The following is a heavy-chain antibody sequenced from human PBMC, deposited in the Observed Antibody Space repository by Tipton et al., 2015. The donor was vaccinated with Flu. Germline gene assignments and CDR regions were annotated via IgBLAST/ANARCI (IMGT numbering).Heavy chain of an antibody. CDR2: IYTSGST. D-gene: IGHD3-10*01. V-gene: IGHV4-61*02. J-gene: IGHJ3*02. CDR3: ARDRSGSSSYYGAFDI. Sequence: LRLSCTVSGGSINSGSYYWSWIRQPAGQGLQWIGRIYTSGSTNYNFSLNSRVTISVDTSKNQFYLRLTSVTAADTAIYYCARDRSGSSSYYGAFDIWGQGTMVNVSS. CDR1: GGSINSGSYY.